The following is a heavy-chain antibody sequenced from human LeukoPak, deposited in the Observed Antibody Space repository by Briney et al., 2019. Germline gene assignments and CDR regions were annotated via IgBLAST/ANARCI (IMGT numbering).Heavy chain of an antibody. CDR3: AREIAWGSGSYVAFGY. CDR2: ISSSSSYI. Sequence: GSLRLSCAASGFTFSSYSMNWVRQAPGKGLEWVSSISSSSSYIYYADSVKGRFTISRDNAKNSLYLQMNSLRADDTAVYYCAREIAWGSGSYVAFGYWGQGTLVTVSS. D-gene: IGHD3-10*01. J-gene: IGHJ4*02. V-gene: IGHV3-21*04. CDR1: GFTFSSYS.